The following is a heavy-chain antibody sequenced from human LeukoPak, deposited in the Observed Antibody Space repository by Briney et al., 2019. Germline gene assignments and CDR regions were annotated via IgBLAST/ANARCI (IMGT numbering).Heavy chain of an antibody. D-gene: IGHD3-10*01. CDR3: ARDGVEFASGSYIYSMDV. V-gene: IGHV1-18*01. J-gene: IGHJ6*03. CDR1: GYIFASYG. CDR2: INVYNGNT. Sequence: GASVKVSCKTSGYIFASYGISWVRQAPGQGPEWMAWINVYNGNTNFTQKFQGRVTLTTDTATSTAYMELTNLTSDDTAVYYCARDGVEFASGSYIYSMDVWGKGTTVTVSS.